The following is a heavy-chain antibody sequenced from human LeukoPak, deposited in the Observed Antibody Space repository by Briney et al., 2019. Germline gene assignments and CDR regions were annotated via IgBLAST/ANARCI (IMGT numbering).Heavy chain of an antibody. CDR3: ARDLNWGDFDY. Sequence: GGSLRLSCAASGFSFTSSWMTWVRQAPGKGLEWVANISPDGSVKNHVASVKGRLTISRDDAKTTLYLQMNSLSAEDTAVYYCARDLNWGDFDYWGQGTLVTVSS. CDR1: GFSFTSSW. V-gene: IGHV3-7*01. J-gene: IGHJ4*02. CDR2: ISPDGSVK. D-gene: IGHD7-27*01.